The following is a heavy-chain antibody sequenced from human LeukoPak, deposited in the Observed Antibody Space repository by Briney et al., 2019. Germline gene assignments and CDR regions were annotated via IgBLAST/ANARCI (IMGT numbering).Heavy chain of an antibody. J-gene: IGHJ3*02. CDR2: LSKSGNT. D-gene: IGHD1-26*01. CDR1: GGSISSYY. V-gene: IGHV4-59*01. Sequence: SETLSLTCTVSGGSISSYYWSWIRLPPGKGLEWIGYLSKSGNTNYSPSLKSRVTIFGDTSKNQFFLKLSSVTAADTAVYYCASYPWGAANAFDIWGQGTMVTVSS. CDR3: ASYPWGAANAFDI.